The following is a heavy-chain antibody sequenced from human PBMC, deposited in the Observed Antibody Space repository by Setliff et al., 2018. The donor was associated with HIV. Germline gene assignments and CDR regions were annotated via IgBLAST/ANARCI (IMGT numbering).Heavy chain of an antibody. V-gene: IGHV4-61*01. CDR3: TRRGADSYYPRPLDV. D-gene: IGHD3-10*01. J-gene: IGHJ6*03. Sequence: SETLSLTCTVSGGSVSTGNYYWNWIRLPPGKGLEWIGYIFYSGSTNYNPSLKSRVTISVDTSKNQFSLRLNSVTAADTAIYYCTRRGADSYYPRPLDVWGKGTTVTV. CDR2: IFYSGST. CDR1: GGSVSTGNYY.